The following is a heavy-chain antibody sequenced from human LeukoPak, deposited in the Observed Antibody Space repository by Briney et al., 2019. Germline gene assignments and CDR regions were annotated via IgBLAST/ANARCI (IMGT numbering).Heavy chain of an antibody. D-gene: IGHD2-21*02. CDR2: MHAGNGNT. CDR3: AREGSYCVGGDCYSYF. J-gene: IGHJ4*02. Sequence: ASVKVSCKASGYRFISNYIQWVRQAPGLGPEWMGWMHAGNGNTRYAEKFQGRVTMTRDTSINTAYMDLSNLRSDDTAVYYCAREGSYCVGGDCYSYFWGQGTLITVSS. V-gene: IGHV1-2*02. CDR1: GYRFISNY.